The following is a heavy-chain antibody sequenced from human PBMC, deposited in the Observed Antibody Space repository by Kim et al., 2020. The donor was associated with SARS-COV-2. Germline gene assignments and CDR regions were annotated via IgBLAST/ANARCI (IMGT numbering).Heavy chain of an antibody. D-gene: IGHD3-3*01. J-gene: IGHJ4*01. CDR3: AHATLNYDVWGARWVPYFNY. CDR2: IYWDDDN. V-gene: IGHV2-5*02. Sequence: SGPTLVRPTPTLTLTCSFSGISITSSEVSVGWIRQPPGKALEWLAFIYWDDDNRYRPSLRNRLTITKDNTKNQVVLSLTNVDPADTATYYCAHATLNYDVWGARWVPYFNYWGRGALFTVSS. CDR1: GISITSSEVS.